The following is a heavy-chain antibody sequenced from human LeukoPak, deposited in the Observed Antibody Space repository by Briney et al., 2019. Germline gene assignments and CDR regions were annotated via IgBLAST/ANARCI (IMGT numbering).Heavy chain of an antibody. V-gene: IGHV3-23*01. J-gene: IGHJ4*02. CDR1: GFTFSSYA. Sequence: GGSLRLSCAASGFTFSSYAMNWVRQAPGKGLEWVSDISGSGDSTSYADSLKDRFNISRHSYNKTLYLHINNLRAEDTAIYYCAKAAVNYGDSFYFDYWGQGTLVTVSS. CDR2: ISGSGDST. CDR3: AKAAVNYGDSFYFDY. D-gene: IGHD4-17*01.